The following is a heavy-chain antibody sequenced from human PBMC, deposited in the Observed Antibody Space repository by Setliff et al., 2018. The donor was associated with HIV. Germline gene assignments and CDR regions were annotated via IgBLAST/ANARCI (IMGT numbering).Heavy chain of an antibody. V-gene: IGHV4-31*03. D-gene: IGHD5-12*01. CDR3: ARAPGLYSPADY. CDR1: GGSLNSGCYY. Sequence: PSETLSLTCTVSGGSLNSGCYYWSWIRQQPGKGLEWIGYIYNSGSTYYNPSLKSRVTISVDTSKRHFSLKLYSVTAADTAVYYCARAPGLYSPADYWGQGTLVTVSS. CDR2: IYNSGST. J-gene: IGHJ4*02.